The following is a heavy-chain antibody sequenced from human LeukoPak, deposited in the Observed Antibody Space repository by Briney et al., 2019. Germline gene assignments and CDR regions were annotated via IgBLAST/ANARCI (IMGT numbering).Heavy chain of an antibody. CDR2: IRSKVYGGTP. J-gene: IGHJ4*02. CDR3: TRDQTPYY. V-gene: IGHV3-49*04. Sequence: GGSLRLSCTGSGFTFGDYAMTRVRQAPGKGLEWVGFIRSKVYGGTPEYAASVKGRFTISRDDSKGIAYLQMNSLKTEDTAVYYCTRDQTPYYWGQGTLVTVSS. CDR1: GFTFGDYA.